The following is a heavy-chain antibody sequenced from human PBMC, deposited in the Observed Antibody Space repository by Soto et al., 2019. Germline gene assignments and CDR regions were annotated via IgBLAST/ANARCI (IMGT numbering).Heavy chain of an antibody. CDR2: ISYDGSNK. V-gene: IGHV3-30-3*01. CDR3: AIVNVEVAVAARFLSKNWFDP. Sequence: RGSLRLSCAAYRLTSDSSVMLWVRRAPGKGLEWVAVISYDGSNKYYADSVKGRFTISRDNSKNTLYLQMNSLRAEDTAVYYCAIVNVEVAVAARFLSKNWFDP. CDR1: RLTSDSSV. D-gene: IGHD2-15*01. J-gene: IGHJ5*02.